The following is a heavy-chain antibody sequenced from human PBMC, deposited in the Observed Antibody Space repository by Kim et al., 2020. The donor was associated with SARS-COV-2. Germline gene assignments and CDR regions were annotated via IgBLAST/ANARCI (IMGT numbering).Heavy chain of an antibody. V-gene: IGHV3-64*01. CDR3: ARGLGKQQLVPFDY. Sequence: GGSLRLSCAASGFTFSSYAMHWVRQAPGKGLEYVSAISSNGGSTYYANSVKGRFTISRDNSKNTLYLQMGSLRAEDMAVYYCARGLGKQQLVPFDYWGQGTLVTVSS. CDR2: ISSNGGST. D-gene: IGHD6-13*01. CDR1: GFTFSSYA. J-gene: IGHJ4*02.